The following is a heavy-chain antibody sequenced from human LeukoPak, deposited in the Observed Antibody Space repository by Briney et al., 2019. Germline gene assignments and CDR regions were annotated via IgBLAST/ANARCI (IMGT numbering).Heavy chain of an antibody. J-gene: IGHJ4*01. CDR2: MNPNSGNT. V-gene: IGHV1-8*01. Sequence: ASVKVSCKASGYTFSNYDINWVRQATGQGLEWMGWMNPNSGNTGYAQKFQGRVTMTRDTSISTAYMELGSLISEDTAVYYCARPKDGYTNFDYWGHGTLVTVSS. CDR1: GYTFSNYD. CDR3: ARPKDGYTNFDY. D-gene: IGHD5-24*01.